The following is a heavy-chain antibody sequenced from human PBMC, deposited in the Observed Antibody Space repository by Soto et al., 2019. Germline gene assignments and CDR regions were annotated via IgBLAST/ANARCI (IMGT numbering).Heavy chain of an antibody. Sequence: GGSLRLSCAASGFTFSSYAMSWVRQAPGKGLEWVSAISGSGGSTYYADSVKGRFTISRDNSKNTLYLQMNSLRAEDTAVYYCAKDHSLHIAAAGNFDYWGQGTLVTVSS. CDR3: AKDHSLHIAAAGNFDY. CDR2: ISGSGGST. V-gene: IGHV3-23*01. D-gene: IGHD6-13*01. CDR1: GFTFSSYA. J-gene: IGHJ4*02.